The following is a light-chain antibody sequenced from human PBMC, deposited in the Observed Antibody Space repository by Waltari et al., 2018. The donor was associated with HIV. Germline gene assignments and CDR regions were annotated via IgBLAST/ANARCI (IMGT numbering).Light chain of an antibody. CDR3: QQSYSIPHT. V-gene: IGKV1-39*01. J-gene: IGKJ2*01. CDR2: AAS. CDR1: QSISSY. Sequence: IRITQSPSSLSASEETEFPITCRASQSISSYLNWYQQKPGKAPKLLIYAASSLQSGVPSRFRGSGSGTDFTLTISSLQPEDFATYYCQQSYSIPHTFGQGTKLEIK.